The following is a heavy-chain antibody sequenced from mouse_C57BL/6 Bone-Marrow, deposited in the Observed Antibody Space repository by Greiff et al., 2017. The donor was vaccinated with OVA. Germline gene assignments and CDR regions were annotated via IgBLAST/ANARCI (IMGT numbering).Heavy chain of an antibody. Sequence: EVQRVESGGGLVQPKGSLKLSCAASGFSFNTYAMNWVRQAPGKGLEWVARIRSKSNNYATYYADSVKGRLTISRDDSESMLYVQMNKLKTEDTAMYYFVRDYYYVSSYSWYFDVWGTGTSVTVSS. V-gene: IGHV10-1*01. CDR2: IRSKSNNYAT. CDR1: GFSFNTYA. CDR3: VRDYYYVSSYSWYFDV. J-gene: IGHJ1*03. D-gene: IGHD1-1*01.